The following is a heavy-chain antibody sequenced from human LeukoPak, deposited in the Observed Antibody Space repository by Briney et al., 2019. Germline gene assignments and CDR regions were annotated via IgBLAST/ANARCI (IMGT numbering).Heavy chain of an antibody. CDR1: GFTFTTFA. Sequence: GGSLRLSCAASGFTFTTFAMSWVRQAPGKGLEWVSAISSSGGSTYYADSVKGRFTISRDNTKNTLYLQMNSLRAEDTAVYYCARGSQGLDYWGQGTLVTVSS. CDR3: ARGSQGLDY. CDR2: ISSSGGST. J-gene: IGHJ4*02. V-gene: IGHV3-23*01.